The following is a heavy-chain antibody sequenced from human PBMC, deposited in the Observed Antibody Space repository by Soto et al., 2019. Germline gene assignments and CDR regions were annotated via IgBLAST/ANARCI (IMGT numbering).Heavy chain of an antibody. Sequence: PGGSLRLSCAASGFTFSTYAMSWVRQAPGEGLQWVSGISDSGGSTYYADSVKGRFTISRDNSKNTLYLQMNSLRAEDTAVYYCAKDHWGIRSPALDAWGKGILVTVSS. D-gene: IGHD1-20*01. J-gene: IGHJ4*02. V-gene: IGHV3-23*01. CDR3: AKDHWGIRSPALDA. CDR1: GFTFSTYA. CDR2: ISDSGGST.